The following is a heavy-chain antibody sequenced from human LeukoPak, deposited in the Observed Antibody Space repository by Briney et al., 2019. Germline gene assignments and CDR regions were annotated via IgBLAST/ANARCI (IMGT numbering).Heavy chain of an antibody. CDR3: ARDGKWFGELLSFFDY. J-gene: IGHJ4*03. V-gene: IGHV3-33*01. CDR2: IWYDGSNK. Sequence: PGRSLRLSCAASGFTFSSYGMHWVRQAPGKGLEWVAVIWYDGSNKYYADSVKGRFTISRDNSKNTLYLQMNSLRAEDTAVYYCARDGKWFGELLSFFDYWGQATLVTVSS. CDR1: GFTFSSYG. D-gene: IGHD3-10*01.